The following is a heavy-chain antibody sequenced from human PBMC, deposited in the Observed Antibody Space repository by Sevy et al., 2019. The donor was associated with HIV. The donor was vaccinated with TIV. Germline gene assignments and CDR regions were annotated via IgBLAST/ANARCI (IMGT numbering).Heavy chain of an antibody. CDR1: GFTFSSYA. V-gene: IGHV3-30-3*01. J-gene: IGHJ6*02. Sequence: GESLKISCAASGFTFSSYAMHWVRQAPGKGLEWVAVISCDGSNKYYADSVKGRFTISRDSSKNTLYLQMNSLRAEDTAVYYCARDNFSNYPTYYYYGMDVWGQGTTVTVS. CDR3: ARDNFSNYPTYYYYGMDV. D-gene: IGHD4-4*01. CDR2: ISCDGSNK.